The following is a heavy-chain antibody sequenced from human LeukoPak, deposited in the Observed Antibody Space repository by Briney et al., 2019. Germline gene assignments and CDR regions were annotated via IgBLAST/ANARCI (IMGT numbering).Heavy chain of an antibody. J-gene: IGHJ4*02. CDR2: IYYSGST. V-gene: IGHV4-59*01. CDR1: GGSISSYY. D-gene: IGHD6-19*01. Sequence: TSETLSLTCTVSGGSISSYYWSWIRQPPGKGLERIGYIYYSGSTNYNPSLKSRVTISVDTSKNQFSLKLSSVTAADTAVYYCARGRLSFDYWGQGTLVTVSS. CDR3: ARGRLSFDY.